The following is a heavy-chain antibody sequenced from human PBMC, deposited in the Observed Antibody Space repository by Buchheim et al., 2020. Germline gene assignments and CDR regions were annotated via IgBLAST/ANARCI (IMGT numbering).Heavy chain of an antibody. CDR2: IYTSGST. J-gene: IGHJ6*02. CDR1: GGSISSGSYY. D-gene: IGHD1-14*01. CDR3: ARDWLKPSRYGMDV. V-gene: IGHV4-61*02. Sequence: QVQLQESGPGLVKPPQTLSLTCTVSGGSISSGSYYWSWIRQPAGKGLEWIGRIYTSGSTNYNPSLKSRATISVDTSKNQFSLKLSSVTAADTAVYYCARDWLKPSRYGMDVWGQGT.